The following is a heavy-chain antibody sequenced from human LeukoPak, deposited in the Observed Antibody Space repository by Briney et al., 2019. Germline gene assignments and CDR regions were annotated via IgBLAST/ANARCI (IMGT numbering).Heavy chain of an antibody. Sequence: PGGSLRLSCAASGFTFSSYAMSWVRQAPGKGLEWVSAISGSGGSTYYADSVKGRFTISRDNSKNTLYLQMNSLRAEDTAVYYCAKAALVVPAATSNNWFDPWGQGTLVTVSS. CDR2: ISGSGGST. CDR1: GFTFSSYA. D-gene: IGHD2-2*01. CDR3: AKAALVVPAATSNNWFDP. V-gene: IGHV3-23*01. J-gene: IGHJ5*02.